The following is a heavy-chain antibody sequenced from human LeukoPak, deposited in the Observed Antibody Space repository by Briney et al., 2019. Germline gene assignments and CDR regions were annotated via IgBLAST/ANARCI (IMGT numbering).Heavy chain of an antibody. CDR2: ISYDGSNT. CDR3: AKSTRRPYSGSYYEAFDY. J-gene: IGHJ4*02. CDR1: GFTFSSYG. D-gene: IGHD1-26*01. Sequence: GGSLRLSCAASGFTFSSYGMHWVREAPGKGLEWVAVISYDGSNTYYADSVKGRFTISRDNSKNTLYLQMNSLRAEDTAVYYCAKSTRRPYSGSYYEAFDYWGQGTLVTVSS. V-gene: IGHV3-30*18.